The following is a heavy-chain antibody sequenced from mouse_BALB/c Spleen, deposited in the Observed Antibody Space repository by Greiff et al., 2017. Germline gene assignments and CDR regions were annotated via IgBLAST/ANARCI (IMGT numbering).Heavy chain of an antibody. J-gene: IGHJ2*01. CDR2: ISSGSSTI. Sequence: EVQGVESGGGLVQPGGSRKLSCAASGFTFSSFGMHWVRQAPEKGLEWVAYISSGSSTIYYADTVKGPFTISRDNPKNTLFLQMTSLRSEDTAMYYCARSDGSSSDYWGQGTTLTVSS. CDR3: ARSDGSSSDY. CDR1: GFTFSSFG. D-gene: IGHD1-1*01. V-gene: IGHV5-17*02.